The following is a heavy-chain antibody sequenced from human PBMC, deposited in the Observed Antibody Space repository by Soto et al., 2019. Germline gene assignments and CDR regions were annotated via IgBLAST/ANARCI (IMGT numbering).Heavy chain of an antibody. CDR2: INPSGGST. J-gene: IGHJ3*02. CDR3: ARDTRIAVAKWAFDI. CDR1: GYTFTSYY. V-gene: IGHV1-46*01. Sequence: QVQLVQSGAEVKKPGASVKVSCKASGYTFTSYYMHWVRQAPGQGLEWMGIINPSGGSTSYAQKFQGRVTMTRDTSTSTVYMELSSLRSEDTAVYYCARDTRIAVAKWAFDIWGQGTMVTVSS. D-gene: IGHD6-19*01.